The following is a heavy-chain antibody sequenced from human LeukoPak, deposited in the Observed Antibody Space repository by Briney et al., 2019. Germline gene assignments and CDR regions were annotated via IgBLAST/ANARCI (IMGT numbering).Heavy chain of an antibody. V-gene: IGHV3-23*01. CDR1: GFTLSSYA. Sequence: GGALRLSCAASGFTLSSYAMSWVRQAPGKGLEWVSAISSTDAGTYDADSVRGRFTIPRDSSKNTLYLQMNSLRAEDAAVYYCAKAPVTSCRGAYCYPFDYWGQGTLVTVSS. J-gene: IGHJ4*02. CDR3: AKAPVTSCRGAYCYPFDY. CDR2: ISSTDAGT. D-gene: IGHD2-21*01.